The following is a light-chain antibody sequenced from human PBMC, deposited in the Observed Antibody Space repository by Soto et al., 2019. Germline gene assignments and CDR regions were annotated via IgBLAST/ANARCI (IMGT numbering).Light chain of an antibody. Sequence: DIQMTQSPSSLSASVGDRVTITCRVSQSISIYLNWYQQKPGKAPKLLIYDASSLESGVPSRFSGSGSGTEFTLTISSLQPDDFATYYCQQYNSYSPLTFGGGTKVDI. V-gene: IGKV1-5*01. CDR2: DAS. CDR1: QSISIY. CDR3: QQYNSYSPLT. J-gene: IGKJ4*01.